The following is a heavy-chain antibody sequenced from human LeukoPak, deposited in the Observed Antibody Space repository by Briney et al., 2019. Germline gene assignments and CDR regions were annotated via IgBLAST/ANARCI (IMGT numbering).Heavy chain of an antibody. CDR2: ISAYNGNT. V-gene: IGHV1-18*01. Sequence: ASVKVSCKASGYTFTSYGISWVRQAPGQGLEWMGWISAYNGNTNYAQKLQGRVTMTTDTSTSTAYMELRSLRSDDTAVYYCARDPIINCSSTSCYPIDYWGQGTLVTVSS. D-gene: IGHD2-2*01. CDR3: ARDPIINCSSTSCYPIDY. CDR1: GYTFTSYG. J-gene: IGHJ4*02.